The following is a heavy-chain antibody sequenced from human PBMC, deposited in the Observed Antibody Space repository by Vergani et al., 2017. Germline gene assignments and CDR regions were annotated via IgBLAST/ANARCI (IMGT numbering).Heavy chain of an antibody. J-gene: IGHJ3*02. CDR3: AKDWLGYCSSTSCHAFDI. V-gene: IGHV3-30*02. D-gene: IGHD2-2*01. Sequence: QVQLVESGGGLVKPGGSLRLSCAASGFTFSSYGMHWVRQAPGKGLEWVAFIRYDGSNKYYADSVKGRFTISRDNSKNTLYLQMNSLRAEDTAVYYCAKDWLGYCSSTSCHAFDIWGQGTMVTVSS. CDR1: GFTFSSYG. CDR2: IRYDGSNK.